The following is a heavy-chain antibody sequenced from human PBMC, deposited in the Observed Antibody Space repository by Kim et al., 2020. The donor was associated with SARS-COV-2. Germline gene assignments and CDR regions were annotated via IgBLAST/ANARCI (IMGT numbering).Heavy chain of an antibody. V-gene: IGHV3-15*01. CDR1: GFTFTDAW. CDR2: IKSKIDGGTT. CDR3: TTDLVPDFNYYGMDV. Sequence: GGSLRLSCIASGFTFTDAWMSWVRQAPGKGLEWVGRIKSKIDGGTTAYAAPLTGRFTISRDNSKNTLFLQMHSLKSEDTAVYYCTTDLVPDFNYYGMDVWGQGTTVTVSS. J-gene: IGHJ6*02. D-gene: IGHD1-26*01.